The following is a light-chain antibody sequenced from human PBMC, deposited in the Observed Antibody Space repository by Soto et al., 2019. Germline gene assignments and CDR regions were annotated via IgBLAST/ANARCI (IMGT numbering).Light chain of an antibody. J-gene: IGLJ2*01. V-gene: IGLV1-44*01. CDR2: SNN. CDR1: NSNIESNT. Sequence: QSVLTQPPSASGTPGQRVTISCSGSNSNIESNTVNCYQQLPGTAPKLLIYSNNHRPSGGADRFSGSESGTSAPLAISGLESDDEADYYCAAWDDSLNGHVVFGGGTKLTVL. CDR3: AAWDDSLNGHVV.